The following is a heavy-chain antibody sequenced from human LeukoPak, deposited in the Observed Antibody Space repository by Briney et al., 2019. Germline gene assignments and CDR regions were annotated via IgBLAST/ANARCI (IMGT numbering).Heavy chain of an antibody. V-gene: IGHV4-39*07. CDR1: GGSISSSSYY. D-gene: IGHD3-10*01. J-gene: IGHJ6*02. CDR3: ARVGVPGSGSYKGGYYYYYGMDV. CDR2: IYYSGST. Sequence: SQTLSLTCTVSGGSISSSSYYWGWSRQPPGKGLEGIGSIYYSGSTYYNPSLKSRVTISVDTSKNQFSLKLSSVTAADTAVYYCARVGVPGSGSYKGGYYYYYGMDVWGQGTTVTVSS.